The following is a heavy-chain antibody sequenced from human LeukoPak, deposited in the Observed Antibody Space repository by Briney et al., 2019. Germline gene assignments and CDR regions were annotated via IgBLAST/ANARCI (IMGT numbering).Heavy chain of an antibody. J-gene: IGHJ4*02. D-gene: IGHD4-17*01. CDR1: GFTFSSYA. Sequence: GGSLRLSCAASGFTFSSYAMSWVRQAPGKGLEWVSAISGSGGSTYYADSVKGRFTISRDNSKNTLYLHMNSLRAEDTAVYYCAKDLAPDYGDYSVFDYWGQGTLVTVSS. CDR2: ISGSGGST. CDR3: AKDLAPDYGDYSVFDY. V-gene: IGHV3-23*01.